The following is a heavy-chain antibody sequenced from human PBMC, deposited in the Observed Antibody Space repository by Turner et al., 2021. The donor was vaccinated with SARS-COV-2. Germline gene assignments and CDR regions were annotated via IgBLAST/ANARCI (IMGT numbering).Heavy chain of an antibody. D-gene: IGHD2-2*01. CDR1: GFSLTSKL. Sequence: EVQLLESGGGLVQPGGSLRLSCAASGFSLTSKLMRWVRQAPGKGRQWVSSIVANGDTTNYAGAVRGRFTISRDNSKNTLYLQMNSLRAEDTAVYYCAKDICSGTNNCKGFDIWGQGALVAVSS. CDR2: IVANGDTT. J-gene: IGHJ3*02. CDR3: AKDICSGTNNCKGFDI. V-gene: IGHV3-23*01.